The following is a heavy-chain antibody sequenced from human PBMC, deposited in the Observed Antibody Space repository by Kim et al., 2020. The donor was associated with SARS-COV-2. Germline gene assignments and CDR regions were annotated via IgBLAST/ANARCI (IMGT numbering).Heavy chain of an antibody. V-gene: IGHV3-30*04. CDR2: ISYDGSNK. J-gene: IGHJ4*02. CDR1: GFTFSSYA. CDR3: ASDFVVAATLLDY. Sequence: GGSLRLSCAASGFTFSSYAMHWVRQAPGKGLEWVAVISYDGSNKYYADSVKGRFTISRDNSKNTLYLQMNSLRAEDTAVYYCASDFVVAATLLDYWGQGT. D-gene: IGHD2-15*01.